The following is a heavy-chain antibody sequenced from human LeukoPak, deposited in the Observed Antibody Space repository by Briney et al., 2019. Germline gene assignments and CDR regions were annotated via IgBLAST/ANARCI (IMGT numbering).Heavy chain of an antibody. D-gene: IGHD6-13*01. CDR1: GDSVSSNSAA. CDR3: ARKAARGTFDV. V-gene: IGHV6-1*01. J-gene: IGHJ3*01. Sequence: SQTLSLTCAISGDSVSSNSAAWSWLRQSPSRGLEWLGRTYFRSKWYNDYALSVRSRISFNPDTSKNQFSLHLSSVTPEDTAVYYCARKAARGTFDVWGQGTLVTVSS. CDR2: TYFRSKWYN.